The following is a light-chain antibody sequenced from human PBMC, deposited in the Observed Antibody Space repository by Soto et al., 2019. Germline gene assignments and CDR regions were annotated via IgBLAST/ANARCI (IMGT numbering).Light chain of an antibody. J-gene: IGKJ1*01. CDR3: QQYGSSPWT. Sequence: ETVLTQSPGTLSLSPGERATLSCRASQTVRNSYLAWYQQKPGPAPRLLIYGASSRATGIPDRFSGSGSGTDFTLTISRLEPEDFVVYYCQQYGSSPWTFGQGTKVEIK. V-gene: IGKV3-20*01. CDR1: QTVRNSY. CDR2: GAS.